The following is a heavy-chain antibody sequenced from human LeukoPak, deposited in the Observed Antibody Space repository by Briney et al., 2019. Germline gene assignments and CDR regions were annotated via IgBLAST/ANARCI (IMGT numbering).Heavy chain of an antibody. CDR2: IYYSGST. CDR1: GGSISSSSYY. CDR3: ARRPFAVAGTFDY. J-gene: IGHJ4*02. V-gene: IGHV4-39*01. D-gene: IGHD6-19*01. Sequence: QPSQTLSLTCTVSGGSISSSSYYWGWIRQPPGKGLEWIGSIYYSGSTYYNPSLKSRVTISVDTSKNQFSLKLSSVTAADTAVYYCARRPFAVAGTFDYWGQGTLVTVSS.